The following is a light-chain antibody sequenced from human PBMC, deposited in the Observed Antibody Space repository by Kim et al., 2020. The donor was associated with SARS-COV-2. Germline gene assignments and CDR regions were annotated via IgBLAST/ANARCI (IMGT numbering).Light chain of an antibody. CDR2: EVN. V-gene: IGLV2-8*01. Sequence: QSALTQPPSASGSPGQSVAISCSGTSSDVGGGHNYVSWYQQHPGKAPKLMIYEVNKRPSGVPDRFSGSKSGNTAFLIVSGLQAEDEADYYCSSYTGFQNYVFGTGTQLTVL. J-gene: IGLJ1*01. CDR1: SSDVGGGHNY. CDR3: SSYTGFQNYV.